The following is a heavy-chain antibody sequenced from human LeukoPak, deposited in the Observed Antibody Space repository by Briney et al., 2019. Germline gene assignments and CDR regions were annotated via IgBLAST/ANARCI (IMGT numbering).Heavy chain of an antibody. CDR2: IYTSGST. J-gene: IGHJ4*02. V-gene: IGHV4-61*02. CDR3: ARGYCSGGSCLYDY. Sequence: SETLSLTCTVSGGSISSGSYYWSWIRQPAGKGLEWIGRIYTSGSTNYNPSLKSRVTISVDTSKNQFSLKLSSVTGADTAVYYCARGYCSGGSCLYDYWGQGTLVTVSS. D-gene: IGHD2-15*01. CDR1: GGSISSGSYY.